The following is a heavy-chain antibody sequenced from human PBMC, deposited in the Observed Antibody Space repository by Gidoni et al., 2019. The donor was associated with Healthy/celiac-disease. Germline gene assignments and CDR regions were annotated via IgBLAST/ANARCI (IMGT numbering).Heavy chain of an antibody. J-gene: IGHJ2*01. Sequence: QLQLQESGPGLVKPSETLSLTCTVSGGSISSSSYYWGWIRQPPGKGLEWIGSSYYSGSTYYNPSLKSRVTISVDTSKNQFSLKLSSVTAADTAVYYCARLPRRSYGYSRGWYFDLWGRGTLVTVSS. CDR1: GGSISSSSYY. V-gene: IGHV4-39*01. CDR2: SYYSGST. CDR3: ARLPRRSYGYSRGWYFDL. D-gene: IGHD5-18*01.